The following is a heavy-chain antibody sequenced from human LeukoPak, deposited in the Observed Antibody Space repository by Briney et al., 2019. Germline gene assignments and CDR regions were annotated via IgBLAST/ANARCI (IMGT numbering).Heavy chain of an antibody. D-gene: IGHD4-17*01. V-gene: IGHV4-59*01. Sequence: SETLSLTCSVSSGSISNYYWSWIRQPPGKGLESIGYIYYTGSTDYNPSLKSRVTMSVDTSKNQFSLKLTSVTAADTAVYYCARGGSAYTVTLLDSWGQGTLVTVSS. J-gene: IGHJ4*02. CDR2: IYYTGST. CDR3: ARGGSAYTVTLLDS. CDR1: SGSISNYY.